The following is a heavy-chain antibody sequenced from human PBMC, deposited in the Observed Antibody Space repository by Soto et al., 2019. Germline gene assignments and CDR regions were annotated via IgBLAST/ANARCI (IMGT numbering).Heavy chain of an antibody. V-gene: IGHV4-28*03. D-gene: IGHD3-22*01. J-gene: IGHJ5*02. CDR3: ARGIYHSTSGDNWFDP. CDR2: IYHSGST. Sequence: PSETLSLTCAVSGYSIRSNNWWGWIRQPPGKGLEWIGYIYHSGSTYYNLALKSRVTMSVDTSKNQFSLKLSSVSAVDTAVYFCARGIYHSTSGDNWFDPWGQGTLVTVSS. CDR1: GYSIRSNNW.